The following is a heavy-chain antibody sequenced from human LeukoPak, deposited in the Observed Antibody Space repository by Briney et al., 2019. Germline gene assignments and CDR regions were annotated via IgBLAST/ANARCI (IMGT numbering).Heavy chain of an antibody. Sequence: ASVKVSCKASGYTFTSYGISWVRQAPGPGLEWMGWISAYNGNTNYAQKLHGRVTMTTDTSTSTAYMELRSLRSDDTAVYYCARNYDILTGYTGIDYWGQGTLVTVSS. D-gene: IGHD3-9*01. CDR1: GYTFTSYG. CDR3: ARNYDILTGYTGIDY. V-gene: IGHV1-18*01. J-gene: IGHJ4*02. CDR2: ISAYNGNT.